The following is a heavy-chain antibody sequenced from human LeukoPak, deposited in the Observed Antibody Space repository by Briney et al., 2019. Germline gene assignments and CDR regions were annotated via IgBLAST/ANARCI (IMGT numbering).Heavy chain of an antibody. Sequence: PGGSLRLSCVASGFTFTNFWMNWVRQAPGKGPEWVANIKPDGYEKYYVDSVKGRFTISRDNTKNLLYLQMNSLRAEDMAVYYCRKGHYDDSARDQGTLVTVSS. V-gene: IGHV3-7*01. CDR1: GFTFTNFW. CDR3: RKGHYDDSA. J-gene: IGHJ4*02. CDR2: IKPDGYEK. D-gene: IGHD4-17*01.